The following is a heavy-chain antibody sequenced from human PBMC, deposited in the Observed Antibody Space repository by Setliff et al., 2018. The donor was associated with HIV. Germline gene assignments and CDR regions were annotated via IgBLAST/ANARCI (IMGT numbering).Heavy chain of an antibody. CDR2: ISSNSYNR. Sequence: GGSLRLSCAASGFTFGDDYMSWVRLAPGKGPEWISYISSNSYNRYYADSVKGRFTISRDNSKNTLYLQMNSLRAEDTAVYYCAKDYGWGELPADYMDVWGKGTTVTVSS. CDR3: AKDYGWGELPADYMDV. CDR1: GFTFGDDY. D-gene: IGHD3-16*01. V-gene: IGHV3-11*06. J-gene: IGHJ6*03.